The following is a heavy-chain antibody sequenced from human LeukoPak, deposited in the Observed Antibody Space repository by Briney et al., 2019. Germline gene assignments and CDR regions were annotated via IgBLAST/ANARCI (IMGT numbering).Heavy chain of an antibody. V-gene: IGHV4-59*01. J-gene: IGHJ4*02. Sequence: KPSETLSLTCTVSGGSISSYYWSWIRQPPGKGLEWIGYIYYSGSTNYNPSLKSRVTISVDTSKNQFSLKLSSVTAADTAVYYCARVPPIYGVHDYWGQGTLVTVSS. D-gene: IGHD4-17*01. CDR1: GGSISSYY. CDR3: ARVPPIYGVHDY. CDR2: IYYSGST.